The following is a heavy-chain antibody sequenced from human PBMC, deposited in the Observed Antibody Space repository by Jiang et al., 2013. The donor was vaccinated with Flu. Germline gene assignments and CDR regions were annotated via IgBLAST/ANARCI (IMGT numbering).Heavy chain of an antibody. D-gene: IGHD1-1*01. Sequence: KPSETLSLTCTVSGGSISSHYWSWIRQPQGRDWSGLGISITWEHQLXPSLKSRVTISVDTSKNQFSLKLSSVTAADTAVYYCARGLTADGIWFDPWGQGTLVTVSS. CDR3: ARGLTADGIWFDP. CDR1: GGSISSHY. CDR2: SITWEH. V-gene: IGHV4-59*11. J-gene: IGHJ5*02.